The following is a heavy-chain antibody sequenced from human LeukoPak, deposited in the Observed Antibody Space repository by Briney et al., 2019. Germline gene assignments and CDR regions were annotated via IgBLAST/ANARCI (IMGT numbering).Heavy chain of an antibody. J-gene: IGHJ4*02. Sequence: ASVKVSCEASGYTFTSYYMHWVRQAPGQGLEWMGIINPSGGSTSYAQKFQGRVTMTRDTSTSTVYMELSSLGSEDTAVYYCAREGGLYSEIDYWGQGTLVTVSS. CDR3: AREGGLYSEIDY. CDR1: GYTFTSYY. CDR2: INPSGGST. V-gene: IGHV1-46*01. D-gene: IGHD3-22*01.